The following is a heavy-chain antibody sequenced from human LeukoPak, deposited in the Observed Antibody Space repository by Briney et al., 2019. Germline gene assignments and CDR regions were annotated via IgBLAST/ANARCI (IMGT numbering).Heavy chain of an antibody. CDR2: IYYSGST. CDR1: GGSISSSSYY. D-gene: IGHD3-3*01. J-gene: IGHJ3*02. Sequence: SETLSLTCTVSGGSISSSSYYWGWIRQPPGKGLEWIGSIYYSGSTYYNPSLKSRVTISVDTSKNQFSLKLSSVTAADTAVYYCARSVLRFLEWLPVPYAFDIWGQGTMVTVSS. CDR3: ARSVLRFLEWLPVPYAFDI. V-gene: IGHV4-39*01.